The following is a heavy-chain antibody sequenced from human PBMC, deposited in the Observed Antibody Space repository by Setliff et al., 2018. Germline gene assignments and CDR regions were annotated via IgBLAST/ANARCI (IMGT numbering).Heavy chain of an antibody. CDR3: ARGGGNEAWFDP. D-gene: IGHD1-1*01. V-gene: IGHV4-59*11. Sequence: SETLSLTCTVSSDSGGSISSHYWSWIRQPPGKGLEWIGSIYYSGSTNYSPSLKSRVTISVDTSKNQFSLKLSSVTAADTAVYYCARGGGNEAWFDPWGQGTLVTVSS. CDR1: SDSGGSISSHY. CDR2: IYYSGST. J-gene: IGHJ5*02.